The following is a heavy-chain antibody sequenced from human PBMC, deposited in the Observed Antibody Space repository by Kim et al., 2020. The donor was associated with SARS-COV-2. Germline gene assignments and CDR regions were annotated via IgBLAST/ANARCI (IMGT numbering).Heavy chain of an antibody. J-gene: IGHJ4*02. V-gene: IGHV1-69*06. CDR2: IIPIFGTA. CDR1: GGTFSSYA. CDR3: ARKRDSSSWYGGDFDY. Sequence: SVKVSCKASGGTFSSYAISWVRQAPGQGLEWMGGIIPIFGTANYAQKFQGRVTITADKSTSTAYMELSSLRSEDTAVYYCARKRDSSSWYGGDFDYWGQGTLVTVSS. D-gene: IGHD6-13*01.